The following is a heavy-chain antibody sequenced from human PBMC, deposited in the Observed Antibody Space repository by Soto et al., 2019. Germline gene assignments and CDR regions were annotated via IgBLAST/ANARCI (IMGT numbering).Heavy chain of an antibody. Sequence: GGSLRLSCAASGITFSNHALSWVRQAPGKGLEWVSGISGSGTTTYYADSVKGRFTISRDNSKNTLSLQMNSLRADDTAVYYCAKAHGGGISTITSFFDSWGQGTPVTVS. D-gene: IGHD5-12*01. V-gene: IGHV3-23*01. CDR1: GITFSNHA. CDR2: ISGSGTTT. CDR3: AKAHGGGISTITSFFDS. J-gene: IGHJ4*02.